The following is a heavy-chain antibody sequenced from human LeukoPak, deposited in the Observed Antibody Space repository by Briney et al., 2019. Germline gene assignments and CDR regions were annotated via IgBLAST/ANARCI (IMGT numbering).Heavy chain of an antibody. CDR2: IRFDGSNK. V-gene: IGHV3-30*02. D-gene: IGHD3-9*01. Sequence: PGGSLRLSCAASGFTFSSYGMHWVRQAPGKGLEWLTFIRFDGSNKYYADSVKGRFTVSRDNAKNSLYLQMNSLRAEDTAIYYCARDQGYYGILTGSIDYWGQGTLVTVSS. J-gene: IGHJ4*02. CDR1: GFTFSSYG. CDR3: ARDQGYYGILTGSIDY.